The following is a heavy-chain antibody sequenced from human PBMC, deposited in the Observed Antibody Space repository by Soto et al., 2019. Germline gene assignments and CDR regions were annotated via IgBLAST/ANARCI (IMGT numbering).Heavy chain of an antibody. D-gene: IGHD1-1*01. CDR3: ARGVRNSRYVDY. V-gene: IGHV1-8*01. J-gene: IGHJ4*02. Sequence: QVQLVQSGAEVKKPGASVKVSCKASGYTFTSYDINWVRQASGQEPEWMGWMNPNSGNTGDTQNFQGRVTMTRNTSISRAYMTLSSVRSEATAVYYCARGVRNSRYVDYWGQGTLVTVSS. CDR1: GYTFTSYD. CDR2: MNPNSGNT.